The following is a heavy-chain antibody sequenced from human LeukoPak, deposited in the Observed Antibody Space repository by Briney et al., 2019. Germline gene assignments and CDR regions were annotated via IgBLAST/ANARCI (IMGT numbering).Heavy chain of an antibody. CDR3: ARQGYDSSGYVNY. J-gene: IGHJ4*02. V-gene: IGHV3-30*02. CDR2: IRYDGSNK. CDR1: GFTFSSYG. Sequence: GGSLRLSCAASGFTFSSYGMHWVRQAPGKGLEWVTFIRYDGSNKYYADSVKGRFTISRDNSKNTLYLQMNSLRAEDTAVYYCARQGYDSSGYVNYWGQGTLVTVSS. D-gene: IGHD3-22*01.